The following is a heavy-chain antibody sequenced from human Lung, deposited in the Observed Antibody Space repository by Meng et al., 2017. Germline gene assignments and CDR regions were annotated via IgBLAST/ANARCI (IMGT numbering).Heavy chain of an antibody. D-gene: IGHD6-13*01. CDR3: ARGRYSSSSAVVDY. V-gene: IGHV3-33*01. CDR1: GFTFSSYG. Sequence: QVQLVESGGGVVQPGWSLRLSCAASGFTFSSYGMHWVRQAPGKGLEWVAVIWYDGSNKYYADSVKGRFTISRDNSKNTLYLQMNSLRAEDTAVYYCARGRYSSSSAVVDYWGQGTLVTVSS. CDR2: IWYDGSNK. J-gene: IGHJ4*02.